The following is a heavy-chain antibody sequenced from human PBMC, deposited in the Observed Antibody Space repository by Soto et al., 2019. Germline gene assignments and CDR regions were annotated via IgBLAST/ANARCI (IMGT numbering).Heavy chain of an antibody. CDR2: IKPIFNRA. Sequence: QVQLVQSGAEVKKPGSSVKVPCKASGGAFSSHTINWVRQAPGQGLEWLGGIKPIFNRAHYAQKFQGRVTKPADASSSTAYMEVTSLRSEDTAIYFCAGVEIQYYYDGNGYYFHGMDVWGQGTTVTVSS. V-gene: IGHV1-69*01. J-gene: IGHJ6*02. D-gene: IGHD3-22*01. CDR3: AGVEIQYYYDGNGYYFHGMDV. CDR1: GGAFSSHT.